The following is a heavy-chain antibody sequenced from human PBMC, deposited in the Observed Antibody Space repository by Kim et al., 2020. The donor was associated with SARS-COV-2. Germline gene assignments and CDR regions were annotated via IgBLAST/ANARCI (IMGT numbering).Heavy chain of an antibody. Sequence: SVKGRFTISRDNAKNTLYLQMKSLRPEDTAVYYCARAGDYEISGYYGFFHHWGQGAQVTVSS. CDR3: ARAGDYEISGYYGFFHH. J-gene: IGHJ1*01. D-gene: IGHD3-22*01. V-gene: IGHV3-74*01.